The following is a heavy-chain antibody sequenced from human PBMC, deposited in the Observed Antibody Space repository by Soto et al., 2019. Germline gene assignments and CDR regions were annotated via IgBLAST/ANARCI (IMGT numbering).Heavy chain of an antibody. CDR3: ARVRVRFLEWLGSEG. CDR2: IIPIFGTA. J-gene: IGHJ4*02. D-gene: IGHD3-3*01. Sequence: QVQLVQSGAEVKKPGSSVKVSCKASGCTLSSYAISWVRQAPGQGLEWMGGIIPIFGTANYAQKFQGRVTITADESTSTAYMELSSLRSEDTAVYYCARVRVRFLEWLGSEGWGQGTLVTVSS. CDR1: GCTLSSYA. V-gene: IGHV1-69*12.